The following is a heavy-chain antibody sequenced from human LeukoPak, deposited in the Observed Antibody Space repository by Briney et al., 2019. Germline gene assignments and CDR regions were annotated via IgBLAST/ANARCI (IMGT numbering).Heavy chain of an antibody. Sequence: PGGSLRLSCAASGFTFSSYGMHWVRQAPGKGLEWVAVISYDGSNKYYADSVRGRFTISRDNSKNTLYLQMNSLRAEDTAVYYCAKDESQLGFDYWGQGTLVTVSS. D-gene: IGHD2-2*01. J-gene: IGHJ4*02. CDR3: AKDESQLGFDY. V-gene: IGHV3-30*18. CDR1: GFTFSSYG. CDR2: ISYDGSNK.